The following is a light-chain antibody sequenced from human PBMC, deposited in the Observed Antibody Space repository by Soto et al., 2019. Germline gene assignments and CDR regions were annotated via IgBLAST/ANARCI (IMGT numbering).Light chain of an antibody. J-gene: IGLJ2*01. V-gene: IGLV4-69*01. Sequence: QLVLTQSPSASASLGGSVKLTCTLTSGLSYYAIAWHQQQPQKGPRYLMKVNSDGSYIRGDGIPDRFSGSNSGAERYLTISSLQSEDDADYNCQTCANGVGIFGGGTTLTVL. CDR1: SGLSYYA. CDR2: VNSDGSY. CDR3: QTCANGVGI.